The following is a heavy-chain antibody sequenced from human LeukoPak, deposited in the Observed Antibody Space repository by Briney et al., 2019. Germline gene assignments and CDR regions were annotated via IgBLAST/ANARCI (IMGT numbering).Heavy chain of an antibody. V-gene: IGHV3-53*04. Sequence: PGGSLRLSCAASGFTVSSNYMSWVRQAPGKGLEWVSIIYSGGSTFYADSVKGRFTISRNNSKNKLYLQMDSLKAEDRAVYYCAKGQLGIQSSKWFDPWGQGTLVTVSS. CDR3: AKGQLGIQSSKWFDP. D-gene: IGHD7-27*01. CDR1: GFTVSSNY. J-gene: IGHJ5*02. CDR2: IYSGGST.